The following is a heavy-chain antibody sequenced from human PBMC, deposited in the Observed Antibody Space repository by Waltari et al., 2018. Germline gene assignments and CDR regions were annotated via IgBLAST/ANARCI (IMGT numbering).Heavy chain of an antibody. CDR1: GYTFTSYD. V-gene: IGHV1-8*01. J-gene: IGHJ6*02. CDR2: MNPNSGNT. Sequence: QVQLVQSGAEVKKPGASVKVSCKASGYTFTSYDINWVRQATGQGLGWMGWMNPNSGNTGYAQKFQGRVTMTRNTSISTAYMELSSLRSEDTAVYYCARSTLGYFDWLWGGYYGMDVWGQGTTVTVSS. D-gene: IGHD3-9*01. CDR3: ARSTLGYFDWLWGGYYGMDV.